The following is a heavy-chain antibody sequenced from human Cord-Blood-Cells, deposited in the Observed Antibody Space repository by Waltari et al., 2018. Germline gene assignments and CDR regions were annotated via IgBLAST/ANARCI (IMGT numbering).Heavy chain of an antibody. CDR3: ARLSGYDSNWDY. CDR2: IYYSGST. J-gene: IGHJ4*02. Sequence: QVQLQESGPGLVKPSETLSLTCTVPGGPISSYYWSWIRQPPGKGLEWIGYIYYSGSTNYNPPLKSRVTISVDTSKNQFSLKLSSVTAADTAVYYCARLSGYDSNWDYWGQGTLVTVSS. V-gene: IGHV4-59*01. D-gene: IGHD5-12*01. CDR1: GGPISSYY.